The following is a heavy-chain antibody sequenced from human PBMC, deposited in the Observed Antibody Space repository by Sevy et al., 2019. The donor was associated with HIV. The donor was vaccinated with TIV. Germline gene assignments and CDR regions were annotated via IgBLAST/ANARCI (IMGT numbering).Heavy chain of an antibody. CDR2: VNHSGST. CDR3: VRHYDYSSSSAHFGF. V-gene: IGHV4-34*01. J-gene: IGHJ4*02. D-gene: IGHD6-6*01. CDR1: GGSFSGYY. Sequence: SETLSLSCAVYGGSFSGYYWSWIRQPPGKGLEWIGEVNHSGSTNYNPALKSRVTISADTSKNQFSLKIDSVTAADTALYYCVRHYDYSSSSAHFGFWGQGTLVTVSS.